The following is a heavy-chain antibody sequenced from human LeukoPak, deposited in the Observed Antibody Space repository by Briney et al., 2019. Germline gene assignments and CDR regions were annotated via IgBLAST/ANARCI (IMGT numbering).Heavy chain of an antibody. CDR2: INPSGGST. J-gene: IGHJ6*03. CDR3: AGEPYYYYYMDV. Sequence: ASVKVSCKASGYTFTSYYMHWARQAPGQGLEWMGIINPSGGSTSYAQKFQGRVTMTRDMSTSTVYMELSSLRSEDTAVYYCAGEPYYYYYMDVWGKGTTVTVSS. CDR1: GYTFTSYY. V-gene: IGHV1-46*01.